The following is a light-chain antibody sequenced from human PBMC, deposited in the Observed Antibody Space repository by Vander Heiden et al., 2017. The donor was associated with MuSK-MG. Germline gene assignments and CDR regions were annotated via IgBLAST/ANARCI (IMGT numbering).Light chain of an antibody. Sequence: SALTPPAPVSVSPGQSITISCTGTSSDVGGYNYVSWYQQHPGKAPKLMIYDVSNRPSGVSNRFSGSKSGNTASLTISGLQAEDEADYYCSSYTSSSTLEFGGGTKLTVL. CDR1: SSDVGGYNY. J-gene: IGLJ3*02. V-gene: IGLV2-14*03. CDR3: SSYTSSSTLE. CDR2: DVS.